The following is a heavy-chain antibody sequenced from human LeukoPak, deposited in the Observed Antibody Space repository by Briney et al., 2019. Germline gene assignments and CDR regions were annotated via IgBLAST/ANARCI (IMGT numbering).Heavy chain of an antibody. CDR3: ARGGRGYSYGQSFHFDY. Sequence: PSETLSLTCAVSGGSFSGYYWSWPRQPPGKGLEWIGEINHSGSTNYNPSLKSRVTISVDTSKNQFSLKLSSVTAADTAVYYCARGGRGYSYGQSFHFDYWGQGTLVTVSS. CDR1: GGSFSGYY. D-gene: IGHD5-18*01. J-gene: IGHJ4*02. CDR2: INHSGST. V-gene: IGHV4-34*01.